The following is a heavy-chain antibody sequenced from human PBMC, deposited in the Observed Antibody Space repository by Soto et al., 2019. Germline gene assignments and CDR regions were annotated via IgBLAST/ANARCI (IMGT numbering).Heavy chain of an antibody. V-gene: IGHV3-74*03. J-gene: IGHJ3*02. CDR1: GFTFSGHW. CDR3: VREAGYCSRTSCYRRAFNT. D-gene: IGHD2-2*01. Sequence: EVQLVESGGDLVQPGGSLRLSCAASGFTFSGHWMHWVRQVPGKGLEWVSRINTDGGSSAYADSVKGRFTIYRDNAKNTLYLQRKGLRAEDTAVYYCVREAGYCSRTSCYRRAFNTWGQGTTVTVSS. CDR2: INTDGGSS.